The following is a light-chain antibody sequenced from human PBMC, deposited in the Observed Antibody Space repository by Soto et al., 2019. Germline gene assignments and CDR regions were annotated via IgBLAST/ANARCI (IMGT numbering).Light chain of an antibody. Sequence: EIVLTQSPGTLSLSPGERATLSCRASQSLSGGYLAWFQQKPGQTPRLLIYSASNSATGIPDRVSGSGSGTDFTLTISRLEPEDFVVYYCQQNGSLPITFGQGTRLEIK. CDR2: SAS. V-gene: IGKV3-20*01. J-gene: IGKJ5*01. CDR1: QSLSGGY. CDR3: QQNGSLPIT.